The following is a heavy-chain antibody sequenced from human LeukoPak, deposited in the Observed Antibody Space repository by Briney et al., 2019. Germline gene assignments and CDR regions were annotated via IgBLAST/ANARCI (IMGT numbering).Heavy chain of an antibody. J-gene: IGHJ4*02. CDR2: IYYSGST. V-gene: IGHV4-39*07. CDR1: GGSISSSSYY. CDR3: ARERRYMVRPLDYFDY. D-gene: IGHD3-10*01. Sequence: SETLSLTCTVSGGSISSSSYYCGWIRQPPGKGLEWIGSIYYSGSTYYNPSLKSRVTISVDTSKNQFSLKLSSVTAADTAVYYCARERRYMVRPLDYFDYWGQGTLVTVSS.